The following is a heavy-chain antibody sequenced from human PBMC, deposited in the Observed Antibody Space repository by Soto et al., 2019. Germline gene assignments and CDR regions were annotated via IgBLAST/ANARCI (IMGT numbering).Heavy chain of an antibody. Sequence: QVQLQESGPGLVKPSQTLSLTCTVSGGSISSGDDYWSWIRQPPGKGLEWIGYMSYSGRTDYSPSLISRVTISLDTSKNQFSLRLNSVTAADTAVYFCASRGYSSSSFDYWGQGILVTVSS. CDR3: ASRGYSSSSFDY. V-gene: IGHV4-30-4*01. CDR1: GGSISSGDDY. J-gene: IGHJ4*02. CDR2: MSYSGRT. D-gene: IGHD6-13*01.